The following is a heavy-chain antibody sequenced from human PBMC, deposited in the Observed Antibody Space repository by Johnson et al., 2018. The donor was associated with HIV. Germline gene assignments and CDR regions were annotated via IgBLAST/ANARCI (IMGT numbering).Heavy chain of an antibody. CDR1: GFTFSSYD. V-gene: IGHV3-13*01. CDR3: ARERNMIVVDDDAFDI. Sequence: VQLVESGGGLVQPWGSLRLSCAASGFTFSSYDMHWVRQATGKGLAWVSAIGTACDTYYPGSVKGRFTLSRENAKNSLYLKLNRLRAGETAVYYCARERNMIVVDDDAFDIWGQGTMVTVSS. CDR2: IGTACDT. J-gene: IGHJ3*02. D-gene: IGHD3-22*01.